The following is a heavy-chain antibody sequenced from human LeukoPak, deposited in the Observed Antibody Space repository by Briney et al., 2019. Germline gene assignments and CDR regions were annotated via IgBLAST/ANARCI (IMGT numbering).Heavy chain of an antibody. D-gene: IGHD3-22*01. J-gene: IGHJ4*02. CDR1: GFTFDDYG. V-gene: IGHV3-20*04. Sequence: GGSLRLSCAASGFTFDDYGMNWVRQAPGKGLEWVSGINWNGGSTGYADSVKGRFTISRDNAENSLYLQMNSLRAEDTALYYCARAPYYYDSSGYSPSDYWGQGTLVTVSS. CDR2: INWNGGST. CDR3: ARAPYYYDSSGYSPSDY.